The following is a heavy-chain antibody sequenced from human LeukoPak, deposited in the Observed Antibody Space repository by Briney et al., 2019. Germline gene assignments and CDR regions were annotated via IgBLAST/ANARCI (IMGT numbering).Heavy chain of an antibody. CDR2: IYPGDSDT. CDR1: GYSFTSYW. Sequence: GESLKISCKGSGYSFTSYWIGWVRQMPGKGLEWVGIIYPGDSDTRYSPSFQGQVTISADKSISTAYLQWSSLKASDTAMYYCARRAAAGTYYYYYMDVWGKGTTVTVSS. CDR3: ARRAAAGTYYYYYMDV. V-gene: IGHV5-51*01. D-gene: IGHD6-13*01. J-gene: IGHJ6*03.